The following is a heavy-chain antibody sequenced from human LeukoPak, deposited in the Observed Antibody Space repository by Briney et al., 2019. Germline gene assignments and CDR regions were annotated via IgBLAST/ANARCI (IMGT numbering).Heavy chain of an antibody. J-gene: IGHJ5*02. V-gene: IGHV4-4*09. D-gene: IGHD3-10*01. CDR2: IYATGST. Sequence: SETLSLTCTVSGGSISSYYWSWIRQPPGKVLEWIGYIYATGSTNHNPSLKSRVTISVDTSKNQFSLNLRSVTAADTAVYYCARHGSVRSPLGPWGQGTLVTVSS. CDR3: ARHGSVRSPLGP. CDR1: GGSISSYY.